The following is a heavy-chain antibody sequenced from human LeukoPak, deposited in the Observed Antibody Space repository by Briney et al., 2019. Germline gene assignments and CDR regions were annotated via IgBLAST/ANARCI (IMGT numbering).Heavy chain of an antibody. CDR2: ISAYNGNT. V-gene: IGHV1-18*01. D-gene: IGHD3-10*01. Sequence: ASVKVSCKASGYTFTSYGISWVRQAPGQGLEWMGWISAYNGNTNYAQKLQGRVTMTTDTPTSTAYMELRSLRSDDTAVYYCARDGERYYYGSGSRRTPPPFDYWGQGTLVTVSS. J-gene: IGHJ4*02. CDR1: GYTFTSYG. CDR3: ARDGERYYYGSGSRRTPPPFDY.